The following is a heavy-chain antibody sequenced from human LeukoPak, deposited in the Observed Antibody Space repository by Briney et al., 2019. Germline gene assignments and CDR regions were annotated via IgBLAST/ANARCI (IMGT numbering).Heavy chain of an antibody. J-gene: IGHJ6*04. V-gene: IGHV3-30*03. CDR1: GFTFSSYG. CDR3: ARGRYFDWLKDIYYYYGMDV. CDR2: ISYDGSNK. D-gene: IGHD3-9*01. Sequence: GRSLRLSCAASGFTFSSYGMHWVRQAPGKGLEWVAVISYDGSNKYYADSVKGRFTISRDNSKNTLYLQMNSLRAEDTAVYYCARGRYFDWLKDIYYYYGMDVWGKGTTVTVSS.